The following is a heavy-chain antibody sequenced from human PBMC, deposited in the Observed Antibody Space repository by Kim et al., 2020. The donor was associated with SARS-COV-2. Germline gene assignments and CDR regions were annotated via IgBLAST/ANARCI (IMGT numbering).Heavy chain of an antibody. J-gene: IGHJ4*02. Sequence: SVKVSCKESGDAFRRLTIAVSWVRQTPGQRLEWVGRTLPVLDRVVYAQRFQGRAKITADKSTNTAYLELNNLRSEDTAVYYCARDDGYCSSTNCWMLDNWGRGTLVTVSS. CDR3: ARDDGYCSSTNCWMLDN. V-gene: IGHV1-69*08. D-gene: IGHD2-2*01. CDR1: GDAFRRLT. CDR2: TLPVLDRV.